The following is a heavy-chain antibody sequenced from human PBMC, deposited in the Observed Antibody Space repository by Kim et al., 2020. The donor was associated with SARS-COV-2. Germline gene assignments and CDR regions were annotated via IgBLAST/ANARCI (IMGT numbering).Heavy chain of an antibody. J-gene: IGHJ4*02. Sequence: SGPTLVNPTQTLTLTCTFSGFSLSTRGMCVRWIRQPPGKALEWLARIDWDDDKYYSTSLKTRLTISKDTSKNQVVLTMTNMDPVDTATYYCARIRCYCSSTSCQAAYFDYWGQGTLVTVSS. V-gene: IGHV2-70*11. CDR2: IDWDDDK. CDR3: ARIRCYCSSTSCQAAYFDY. D-gene: IGHD2-2*01. CDR1: GFSLSTRGMC.